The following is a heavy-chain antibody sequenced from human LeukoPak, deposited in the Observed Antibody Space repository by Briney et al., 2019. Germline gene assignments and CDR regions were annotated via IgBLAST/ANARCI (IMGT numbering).Heavy chain of an antibody. CDR3: GRGRYCSSTSCYREPNWFDP. Sequence: ATVTVSCKASGYTFSSYDMNWVRQAPGQGLEWMGWMNSNSGNTDYAQKMQGRVTMTRNPSISPAYMELSSLRSEDTAVYYCGRGRYCSSTSCYREPNWFDPWGQGTLVTVSS. D-gene: IGHD2-2*01. CDR1: GYTFSSYD. V-gene: IGHV1-8*01. J-gene: IGHJ5*02. CDR2: MNSNSGNT.